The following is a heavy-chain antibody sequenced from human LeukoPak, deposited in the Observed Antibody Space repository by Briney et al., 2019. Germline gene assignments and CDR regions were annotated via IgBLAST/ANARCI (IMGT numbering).Heavy chain of an antibody. CDR2: IIPIFGTA. J-gene: IGHJ4*02. V-gene: IGHV1-69*01. D-gene: IGHD3-10*01. CDR1: GGTFSSYA. Sequence: SVKVSCKASGGTFSSYAISWVRQAPGQGLEWMGGIIPIFGTANYAQKFQGRVTITADESTSTAYMELSSLRSEDTAVYYCARSYYYGSGSSRSYFDYWGQGTLVTVSS. CDR3: ARSYYYGSGSSRSYFDY.